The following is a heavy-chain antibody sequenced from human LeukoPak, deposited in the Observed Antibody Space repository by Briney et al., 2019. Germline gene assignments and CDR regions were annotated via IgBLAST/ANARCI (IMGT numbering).Heavy chain of an antibody. CDR1: GFTFSSYA. Sequence: GGSLRLSCAASGFTFSSYAMHWVRQAPGKGLEWVAVISYDGSNKYYADSVKGRFTISRDNSKNTLYLQMNSLRAEDTAVYYCARGGSYYNYYYGMDVWGQGTTVTVSS. J-gene: IGHJ6*02. CDR2: ISYDGSNK. CDR3: ARGGSYYNYYYGMDV. V-gene: IGHV3-30-3*01. D-gene: IGHD3-10*01.